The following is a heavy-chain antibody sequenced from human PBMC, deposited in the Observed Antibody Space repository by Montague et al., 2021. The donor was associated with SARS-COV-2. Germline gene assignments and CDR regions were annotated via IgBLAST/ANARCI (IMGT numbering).Heavy chain of an antibody. CDR1: GGSISRYY. CDR2: IYYSGST. V-gene: IGHV4-59*01. J-gene: IGHJ4*02. Sequence: SETLSLTRTVSGGSISRYYWNWIRQPPGKGLEWIAYIYYSGSTNYNPSLKSRVTISVDTSKNQFSLKLSSVTAADTAVYYCARSRENYNILTGYPYYFDCWGQGTLVTVPS. D-gene: IGHD3-9*01. CDR3: ARSRENYNILTGYPYYFDC.